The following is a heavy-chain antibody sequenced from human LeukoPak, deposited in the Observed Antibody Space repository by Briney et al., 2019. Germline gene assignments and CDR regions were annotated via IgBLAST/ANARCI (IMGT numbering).Heavy chain of an antibody. CDR1: GFSFSNTC. Sequence: GGSLRLSCAASGFSFSNTCMNWVRQAPGKGLEWVGRMKSKAEGRITNYAAPVKGRFTISRDDSKNTLYLHITDLKTEDTAVYYCTPNPPYCSAGNCYYFDFWGQGTLVSVSS. V-gene: IGHV3-15*01. J-gene: IGHJ4*02. D-gene: IGHD2-15*01. CDR2: MKSKAEGRIT. CDR3: TPNPPYCSAGNCYYFDF.